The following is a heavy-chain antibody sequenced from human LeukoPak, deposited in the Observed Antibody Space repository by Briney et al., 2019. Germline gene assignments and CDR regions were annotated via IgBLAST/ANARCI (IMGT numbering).Heavy chain of an antibody. V-gene: IGHV1-69*05. CDR3: ARDDGSATMGFDF. CDR2: VIPILGTT. Sequence: ASVKVSCKAAGSTFSRSAIIWGRQAPGQGLQWMGGVIPILGTTNYAQRFQDRVSINTDDSTSTSYMEFRSLRSVDTAVYYCARDDGSATMGFDFWGQGTLVTVSS. D-gene: IGHD1-26*01. CDR1: GSTFSRSA. J-gene: IGHJ4*02.